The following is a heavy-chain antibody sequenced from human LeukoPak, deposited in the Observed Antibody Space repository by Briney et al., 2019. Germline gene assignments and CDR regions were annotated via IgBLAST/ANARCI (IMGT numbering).Heavy chain of an antibody. CDR2: ISNRGTAI. CDR1: GFTFSSYE. CDR3: ARAPTGRDFDY. J-gene: IGHJ4*02. V-gene: IGHV3-48*03. D-gene: IGHD1-1*01. Sequence: GGSLRLSCAASGFTFSSYEMNWVRQAPGKGLEWVSYISNRGTAIYYADSVKGRFTISRDNAKSSLYLQMNSLRAEDTAVYYCARAPTGRDFDYWGQGTLVTVSS.